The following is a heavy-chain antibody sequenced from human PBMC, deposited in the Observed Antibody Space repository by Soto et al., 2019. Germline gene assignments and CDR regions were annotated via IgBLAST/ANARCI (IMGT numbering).Heavy chain of an antibody. CDR3: AKDFGARPGYYYDMDV. D-gene: IGHD6-6*01. V-gene: IGHV3-30*18. CDR1: GFTFSSYG. J-gene: IGHJ6*03. Sequence: QVQLVESGGGVVQPGRSLRLSCAASGFTFSSYGMHWVRQAPGKGLEWVAVISYDGSNKYYADSVKGRFTISRDNSKNTRYLQMNSLRADDTAVYYCAKDFGARPGYYYDMDVWGKGTTVTVSS. CDR2: ISYDGSNK.